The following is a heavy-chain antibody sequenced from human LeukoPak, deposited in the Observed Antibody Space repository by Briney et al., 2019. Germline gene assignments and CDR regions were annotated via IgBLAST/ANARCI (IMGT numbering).Heavy chain of an antibody. V-gene: IGHV3-21*01. CDR3: ARDRSYSDRVPDFDY. CDR1: GFTFSSYS. D-gene: IGHD3-3*01. Sequence: PGGSLRLSCAASGFTFSSYSMNWVRQAPGKGLEWVSSISSSSSYIYYADSVKGRFTISRDNAKNSLYLQMNSLRAEDTAVYYCARDRSYSDRVPDFDYWGQGTLVTVSS. CDR2: ISSSSSYI. J-gene: IGHJ4*02.